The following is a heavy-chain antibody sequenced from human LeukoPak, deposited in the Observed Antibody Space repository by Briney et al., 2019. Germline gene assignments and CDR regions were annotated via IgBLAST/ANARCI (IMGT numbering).Heavy chain of an antibody. Sequence: GRSLRLSCAASGFTFSSYGMHWVRQAPGKGLEWVAVISYDGSNKYYADSVKGRFTISRDNSKNTPYLQMNSLRAEDTAVYFCAKSRIAAAEGYYYGMDVWGQGTTVTVSS. V-gene: IGHV3-30*18. D-gene: IGHD6-13*01. CDR1: GFTFSSYG. CDR3: AKSRIAAAEGYYYGMDV. CDR2: ISYDGSNK. J-gene: IGHJ6*02.